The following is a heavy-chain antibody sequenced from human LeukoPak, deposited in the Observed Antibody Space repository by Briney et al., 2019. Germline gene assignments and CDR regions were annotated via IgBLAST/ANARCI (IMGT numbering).Heavy chain of an antibody. CDR1: GFTFNNYA. J-gene: IGHJ4*02. D-gene: IGHD2-15*01. V-gene: IGHV3-23*01. Sequence: PGGSLRLSCAASGFTFNNYAMNWVCQAPGKGLEWVSAISNNGGYTYYADSVQGRFTISRDNSKSTLCLQMNSLRAEDTAVYYCARQLGYCSDGSCYFPYWGQGTLVTVSS. CDR3: ARQLGYCSDGSCYFPY. CDR2: ISNNGGYT.